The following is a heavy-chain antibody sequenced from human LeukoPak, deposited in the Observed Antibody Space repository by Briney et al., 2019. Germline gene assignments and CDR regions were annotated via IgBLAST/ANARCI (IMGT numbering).Heavy chain of an antibody. CDR2: INAGNGNT. Sequence: ASVKVSCKASGYTFTSYAMHWVRQAPGQRLEWMGWINAGNGNTKYSQKFQGRVTITRDTSASTAYMELSSLRSEDTAVYYCARVPSGRRYYGSGSDKDDYWGQGTLVTVSS. CDR3: ARVPSGRRYYGSGSDKDDY. CDR1: GYTFTSYA. J-gene: IGHJ4*02. V-gene: IGHV1-3*01. D-gene: IGHD3-10*01.